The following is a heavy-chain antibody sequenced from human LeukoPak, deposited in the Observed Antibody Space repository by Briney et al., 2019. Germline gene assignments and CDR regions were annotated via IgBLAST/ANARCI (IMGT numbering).Heavy chain of an antibody. CDR1: GYSFTTYY. CDR2: IKPSGGST. CDR3: ARVHDSDWYFDY. V-gene: IGHV1-46*01. D-gene: IGHD6-19*01. J-gene: IGHJ4*02. Sequence: GASVKVSCKASGYSFTTYYMHWVRQAPGQGLEWKGIIKPSGGSTSYAQKFQDRVTMTRDTSTSTVYMELSSLRSEDTAVYYCARVHDSDWYFDYWGQGTLVTVSS.